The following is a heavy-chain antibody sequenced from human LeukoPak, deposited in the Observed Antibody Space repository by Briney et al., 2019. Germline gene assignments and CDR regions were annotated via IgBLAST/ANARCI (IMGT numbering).Heavy chain of an antibody. D-gene: IGHD2-21*02. J-gene: IGHJ5*02. CDR2: IYSGGGT. Sequence: PGGSLRLSCAASGVTASNNYMSWVRRAAGEVLEWVSLIYSGGGTDYADSVKGRFTISRDNSKNTLYLQMNSLRAEDTAVYYCARNSGDLGAWGQGTLVTVSS. CDR1: GVTASNNY. V-gene: IGHV3-53*01. CDR3: ARNSGDLGA.